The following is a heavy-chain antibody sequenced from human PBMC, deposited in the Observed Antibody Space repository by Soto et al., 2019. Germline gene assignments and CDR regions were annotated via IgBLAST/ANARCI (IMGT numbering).Heavy chain of an antibody. CDR3: ARDWENALDI. Sequence: QVQLVASGGGVVQPGRSLRLSCGASGFTFSYYGIHWVRQAPGKGLEWVAVIWNDGSNKFYADSVKGRFTISRDNSRNTLDLQMNSLRAEDTAVYYCARDWENALDIWGQGTMVTVSS. CDR1: GFTFSYYG. V-gene: IGHV3-33*01. CDR2: IWNDGSNK. D-gene: IGHD1-26*01. J-gene: IGHJ3*02.